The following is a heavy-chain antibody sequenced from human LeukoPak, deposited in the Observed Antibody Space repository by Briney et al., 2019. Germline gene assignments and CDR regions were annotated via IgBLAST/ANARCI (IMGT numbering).Heavy chain of an antibody. J-gene: IGHJ5*02. CDR1: GFTFSSYW. CDR2: ISSRSTYA. Sequence: GGSLRLSCAASGFTFSSYWMNWVRQAPGQGLEWVSSISSRSTYAYYADSVRGRFTISRDSAKNSLFLQMDSLRVEDTAVYYCARAHIQDYTIVGLVDHWGQGTLVTVSS. D-gene: IGHD1-26*01. CDR3: ARAHIQDYTIVGLVDH. V-gene: IGHV3-21*01.